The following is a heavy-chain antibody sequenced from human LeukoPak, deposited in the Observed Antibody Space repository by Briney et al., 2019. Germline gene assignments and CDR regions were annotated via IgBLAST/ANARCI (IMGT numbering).Heavy chain of an antibody. J-gene: IGHJ4*02. D-gene: IGHD6-13*01. V-gene: IGHV4-34*01. CDR1: GGSFSGYY. CDR3: ARGSSWSPY. CDR2: INHSGST. Sequence: PSETLSLTCAVYGGSFSGYYWSWIRQPPGKGLEWIGEINHSGSTNYNPSLKSRVTISVDTSKNQFSLELSSVTAADTAVYYCARGSSWSPYWGQGTLVTVSS.